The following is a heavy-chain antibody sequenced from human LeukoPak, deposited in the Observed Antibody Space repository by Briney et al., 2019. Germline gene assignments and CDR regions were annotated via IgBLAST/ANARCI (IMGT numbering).Heavy chain of an antibody. CDR3: ARAGRGCDFSAFDI. CDR1: GFTFSSYS. V-gene: IGHV3-21*01. CDR2: ISSSSSYI. Sequence: GGSLRLSCAASGFTFSSYSMNWVRQAPGKGLEWVSSISSSSSYIYYADSVKGRFTISRDNAKNSLYLQMNSLRAEDTAVYYCARAGRGCDFSAFDIWGQGTMVTVSS. J-gene: IGHJ3*02. D-gene: IGHD5-12*01.